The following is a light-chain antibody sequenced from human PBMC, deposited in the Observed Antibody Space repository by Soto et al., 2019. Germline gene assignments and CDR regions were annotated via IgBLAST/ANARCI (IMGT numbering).Light chain of an antibody. CDR3: AAWDDSLNGVV. Sequence: QSVLTQPPSTSGTPGLRVTVSCSGSGSNIGRYAVNWYQQLPGTAPKLLIYSNDQRPSGVPDRFSGSKSGTSVSLAISGLLSADEADYYCAAWDDSLNGVVIGGGTKVTVL. CDR2: SND. CDR1: GSNIGRYA. J-gene: IGLJ2*01. V-gene: IGLV1-44*01.